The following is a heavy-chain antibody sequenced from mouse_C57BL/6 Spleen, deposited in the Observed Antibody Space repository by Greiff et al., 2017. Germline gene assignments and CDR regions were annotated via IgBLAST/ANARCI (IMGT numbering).Heavy chain of an antibody. Sequence: QVQLQQPGAELVRPGTSVTLSCKASGYTFTSYWMHWVKQRPGQGLEWIGVIDPSDSYTNYNQKFKGKATLTVDTSSSTAYMQLSSLTSEDSAVYYCARMVTTDYAMDYWGQGTSVTVSS. CDR1: GYTFTSYW. V-gene: IGHV1-59*01. CDR3: ARMVTTDYAMDY. J-gene: IGHJ4*01. D-gene: IGHD2-2*01. CDR2: IDPSDSYT.